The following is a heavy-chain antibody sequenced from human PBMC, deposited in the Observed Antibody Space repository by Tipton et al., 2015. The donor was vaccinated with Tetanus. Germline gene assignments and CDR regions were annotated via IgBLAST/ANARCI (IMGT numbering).Heavy chain of an antibody. D-gene: IGHD3-10*01. CDR2: IKQDGNEK. CDR1: GFDFRSDW. J-gene: IGHJ4*02. V-gene: IGHV3-7*03. Sequence: GSLRLSCAASGFDFRSDWMTWVRQAPGKGLEWVANIKQDGNEKYHVDSVKGRFTISRDNGKNLLYLEMNSLRVEDTAVYYCARDPHTRRTGNHRGFDYWGQGTLVTVSS. CDR3: ARDPHTRRTGNHRGFDY.